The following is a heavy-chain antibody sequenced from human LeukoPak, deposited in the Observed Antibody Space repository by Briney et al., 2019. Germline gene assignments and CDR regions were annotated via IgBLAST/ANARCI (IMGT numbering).Heavy chain of an antibody. CDR1: GGSISSGDYY. D-gene: IGHD1-26*01. J-gene: IGHJ4*02. CDR2: IYYSGST. Sequence: SHTLSLTCTVSGGSISSGDYYWSWVRPPPGKGLECFGYIYYSGSTYYNPSLKSRVTISVDTSKTQFSLTLSSVTAADTAVYYCARDSVGATTRFDYWGQGTLVTDSS. V-gene: IGHV4-30-4*08. CDR3: ARDSVGATTRFDY.